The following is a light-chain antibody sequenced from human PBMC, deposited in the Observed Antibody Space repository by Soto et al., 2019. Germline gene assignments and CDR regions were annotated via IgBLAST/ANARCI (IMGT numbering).Light chain of an antibody. Sequence: DIQMTQSPSSLSASVGDRVTITCRASQSISTYLNWYQQKPGKAPKLLISAASSLQSGVPSRFRGSGSGTDFTLTISTLQPEDSATYYCQQSYSIPLIFGGGTKVEI. CDR1: QSISTY. CDR2: AAS. J-gene: IGKJ4*01. CDR3: QQSYSIPLI. V-gene: IGKV1-39*01.